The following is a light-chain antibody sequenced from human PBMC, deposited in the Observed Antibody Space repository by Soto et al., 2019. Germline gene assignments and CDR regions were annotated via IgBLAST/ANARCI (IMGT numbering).Light chain of an antibody. J-gene: IGLJ1*01. CDR3: AAWDDSLNGSYV. Sequence: QSVLTQPPSASGTPGQRVTISCSGSSSNIGSNTVNWYQQLPGTAPKLLIYSNNQRPSGVPDRLSGSKSGTSASLAISGLQSEDGADYYCAAWDDSLNGSYVFGTGTKVTVL. CDR1: SSNIGSNT. V-gene: IGLV1-44*01. CDR2: SNN.